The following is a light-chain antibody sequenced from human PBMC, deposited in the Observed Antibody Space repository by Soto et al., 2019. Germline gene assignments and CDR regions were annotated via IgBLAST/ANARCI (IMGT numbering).Light chain of an antibody. Sequence: DIVMTQSPDSLAVSLGERATINCKSSQSVFHTSYNKNYLAWYQQKPGQPPKLLIYWASTRESGVPDRFSGSGSGSDFTLTISSLQAEDVAVYYCQQYYSSPYTFGQGTKLEIK. CDR1: QSVFHTSYNKNY. CDR2: WAS. J-gene: IGKJ2*01. V-gene: IGKV4-1*01. CDR3: QQYYSSPYT.